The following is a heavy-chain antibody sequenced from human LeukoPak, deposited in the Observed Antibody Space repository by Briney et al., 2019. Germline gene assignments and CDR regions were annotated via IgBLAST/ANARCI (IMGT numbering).Heavy chain of an antibody. CDR1: GYSISSGYY. V-gene: IGHV4-38-2*02. Sequence: SSETLSLTCAVSGYSISSGYYWGWIRQPPGKGLEWIGSIYDGGNPYYNPSLESRVTISVDRSKNQFSLKLNSVTAADTAVYYCAREDGDYVKDCWGQGTLVTVSS. J-gene: IGHJ4*02. CDR3: AREDGDYVKDC. D-gene: IGHD4-17*01. CDR2: IYDGGNP.